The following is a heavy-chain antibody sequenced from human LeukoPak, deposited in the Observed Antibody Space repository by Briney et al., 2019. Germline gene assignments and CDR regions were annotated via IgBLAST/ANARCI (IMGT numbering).Heavy chain of an antibody. V-gene: IGHV4-34*01. D-gene: IGHD3-22*01. CDR1: GGSFSGYY. Sequence: SETLSLTCAVYGGSFSGYYWSWIRQPPGKGLEWIGEVNHSGSTNYNPSLKSRVTISVDTSKNQFSLKLSSVTAADTAVYYCARDRYYYDSSARYFDYWGQGTLVTVSS. CDR2: VNHSGST. J-gene: IGHJ4*02. CDR3: ARDRYYYDSSARYFDY.